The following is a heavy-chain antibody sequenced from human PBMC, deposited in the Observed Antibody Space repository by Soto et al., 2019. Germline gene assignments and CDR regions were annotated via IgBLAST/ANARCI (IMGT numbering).Heavy chain of an antibody. D-gene: IGHD2-15*01. CDR3: SRGGRSWQPHEDY. V-gene: IGHV1-18*01. J-gene: IGHJ4*02. CDR2: VSAYNGNT. Sequence: QVQLVQSGAEVKKPGASMKVSCKASGFTFTSYGISWVRQAPGQGLEWMGWVSAYNGNTHYAQKLQGRVTMTTDTSTNTAYTELRILRSDDTAVYYCSRGGRSWQPHEDYWGQGTLVTVSS. CDR1: GFTFTSYG.